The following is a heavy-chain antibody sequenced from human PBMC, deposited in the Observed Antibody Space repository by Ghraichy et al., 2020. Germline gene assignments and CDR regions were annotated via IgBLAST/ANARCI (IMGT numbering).Heavy chain of an antibody. D-gene: IGHD2-2*01. CDR2: ISGSGVTT. V-gene: IGHV3-23*01. J-gene: IGHJ4*02. Sequence: GGSLRLSCAASGFSFSSYAMSWVRQAPGKGLEWVSGISGSGVTTSYADSVKGRFTISRDKSKNTLYLQMNSLRAEDTAVYYCAKDGTGVGYCTSTSCYDSRFDYWGQGTLVTVSS. CDR1: GFSFSSYA. CDR3: AKDGTGVGYCTSTSCYDSRFDY.